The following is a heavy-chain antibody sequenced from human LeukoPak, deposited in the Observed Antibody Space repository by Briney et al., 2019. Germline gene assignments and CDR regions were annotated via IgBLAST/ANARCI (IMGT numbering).Heavy chain of an antibody. Sequence: GGSLRLSCAASGFTFSSYGMHWVRQAPGKGLEWVAFIRYDGSNKYYADSVKGRFTISRDNSKNTLYLQMSSLRAEDTAVYYCTRVEETAATAAIIRKYSYYYYYMDVWGKGNTVTVSS. CDR1: GFTFSSYG. CDR2: IRYDGSNK. D-gene: IGHD6-13*01. J-gene: IGHJ6*03. V-gene: IGHV3-30*02. CDR3: TRVEETAATAAIIRKYSYYYYYMDV.